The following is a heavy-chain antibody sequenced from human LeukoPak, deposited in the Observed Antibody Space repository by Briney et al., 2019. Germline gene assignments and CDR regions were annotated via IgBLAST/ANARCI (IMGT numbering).Heavy chain of an antibody. CDR3: AKGGVPVVSPAVN. V-gene: IGHV3-30-3*01. Sequence: GRSLRLSCAASGFTFSSYAMHWVRQAPGKGLEWVAVISYDGSNKYYADSVKGRFTISRDNSKNTLYLQMNSLRAEDTAVYYCAKGGVPVVSPAVNWGQGTLVTVSS. D-gene: IGHD2-2*01. CDR2: ISYDGSNK. CDR1: GFTFSSYA. J-gene: IGHJ4*02.